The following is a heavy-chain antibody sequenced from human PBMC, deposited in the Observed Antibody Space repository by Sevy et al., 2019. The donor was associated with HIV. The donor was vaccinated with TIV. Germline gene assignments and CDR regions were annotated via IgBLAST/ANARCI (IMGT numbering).Heavy chain of an antibody. V-gene: IGHV1-24*01. J-gene: IGHJ3*02. CDR3: ATDLGETGTTGDDAFDI. CDR2: FGPEDVKT. D-gene: IGHD1-7*01. Sequence: ASVKVSCKVSGYTLTELSMHWVRQAPGKGLEWMGGFGPEDVKTNYAQKFQGRVTMTKETSTDTAYMEPSSLRSEDTAMYYCATDLGETGTTGDDAFDIWGQGTMVTVSS. CDR1: GYTLTELS.